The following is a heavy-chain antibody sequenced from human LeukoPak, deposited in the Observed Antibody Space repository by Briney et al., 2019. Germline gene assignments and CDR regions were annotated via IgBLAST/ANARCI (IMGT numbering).Heavy chain of an antibody. CDR2: IYHSGST. CDR3: ASYDFWSGYYGY. Sequence: SETLSLTCAVSGYSISSGYYWGWIRPPPGKGLEWIGSIYHSGSTYYNPSLKSRVTISVDTSKNQFSLKLSSVTAADTAVYYCASYDFWSGYYGYWGQGTLVTVSS. J-gene: IGHJ4*02. D-gene: IGHD3-3*01. CDR1: GYSISSGYY. V-gene: IGHV4-38-2*01.